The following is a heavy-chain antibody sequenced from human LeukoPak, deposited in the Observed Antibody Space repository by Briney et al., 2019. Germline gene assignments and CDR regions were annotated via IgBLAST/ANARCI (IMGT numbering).Heavy chain of an antibody. CDR1: GYSFTSYW. J-gene: IGHJ4*02. CDR2: IYPGDSDT. D-gene: IGHD3-10*01. CDR3: ARQVAYYMDY. V-gene: IGHV5-51*01. Sequence: GESLKISCKGSGYSFTSYWIGWVRQMPGKGLEWMGIIYPGDSDTRYSPSYQGQVTISADNSINTAYLQWSSLKATDTAMYYCARQVAYYMDYWGQGTLVTVSP.